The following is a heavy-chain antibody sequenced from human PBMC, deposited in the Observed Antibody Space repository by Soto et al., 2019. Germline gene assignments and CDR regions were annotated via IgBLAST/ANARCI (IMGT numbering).Heavy chain of an antibody. CDR1: GFTFSNAW. J-gene: IGHJ6*02. CDR3: TTQPVTTETTTNYYYSVMDV. CDR2: IKSKTDGGTT. V-gene: IGHV3-15*07. D-gene: IGHD4-17*01. Sequence: GGSLRLSCAVSGFTFSNAWMNWVRQAPGKGLEWVGRIKSKTDGGTTDYAAPVKGRFTISRDDSKNTLYLQMNSLKTEDTAVYYCTTQPVTTETTTNYYYSVMDVWAQGPSVTVSS.